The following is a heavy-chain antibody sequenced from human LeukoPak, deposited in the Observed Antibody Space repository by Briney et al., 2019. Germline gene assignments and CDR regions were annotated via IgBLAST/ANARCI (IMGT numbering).Heavy chain of an antibody. CDR2: IYYSGST. J-gene: IGHJ4*02. D-gene: IGHD3-22*01. Sequence: SETLSLTCTVSGGSISSSSYYWSWIRQPPGKGLEWIGYIYYSGSTNYNPSLKSRVTISVDTSKNQFSLKLSSVTAADTAVYYCARASGGYYYVHFDYWGQGTLVTVSS. CDR3: ARASGGYYYVHFDY. CDR1: GGSISSSSYY. V-gene: IGHV4-61*01.